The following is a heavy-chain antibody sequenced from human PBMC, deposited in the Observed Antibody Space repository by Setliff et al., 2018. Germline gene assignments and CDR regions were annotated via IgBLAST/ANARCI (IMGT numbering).Heavy chain of an antibody. D-gene: IGHD3-3*01. Sequence: SVKVSCKASGYTFTSHAMHWVRQAPGQGLEWMGRIIPIFGTANYAQKFQGRVTITADKSTSTVYMELSSLRSEDTAVYYCARDRSYNFWSGDDAFDTWGQGTMVTVSS. CDR1: GYTFTSHA. CDR2: IIPIFGTA. J-gene: IGHJ3*02. CDR3: ARDRSYNFWSGDDAFDT. V-gene: IGHV1-69*06.